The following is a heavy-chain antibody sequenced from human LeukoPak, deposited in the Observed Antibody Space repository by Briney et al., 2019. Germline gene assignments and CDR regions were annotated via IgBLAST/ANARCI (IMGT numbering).Heavy chain of an antibody. CDR1: GFTFSIYA. Sequence: PGGSLRLSCAASGFTFSIYAMIWVCQAPGKGLEWVSAISGSGGGTYYADSVKGRFTISRDNSKNTLYLQMNSLRAEDTAVYYCAKLVAAKRFEEFDYWGQGTLVTVSS. CDR2: ISGSGGGT. J-gene: IGHJ4*02. CDR3: AKLVAAKRFEEFDY. V-gene: IGHV3-23*01. D-gene: IGHD2-15*01.